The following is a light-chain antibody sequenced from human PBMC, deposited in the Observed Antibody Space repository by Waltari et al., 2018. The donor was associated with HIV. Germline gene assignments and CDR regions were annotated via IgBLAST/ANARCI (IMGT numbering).Light chain of an antibody. CDR1: ILARKY. CDR3: QGIDSSGRMV. Sequence: SHELTQPPSVSVSPGQTATISCSGDILARKYAYWFQQKPGQAPVLLIYKDNERPTAITERFSGSSSGATVTLTITGVRAEDEADYYCQGIDSSGRMVFGGGTRLTVL. J-gene: IGLJ2*01. V-gene: IGLV3-25*03. CDR2: KDN.